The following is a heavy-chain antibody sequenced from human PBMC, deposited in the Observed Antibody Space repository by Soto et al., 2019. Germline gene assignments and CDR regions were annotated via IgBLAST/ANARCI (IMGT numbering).Heavy chain of an antibody. D-gene: IGHD6-13*01. CDR2: IYPGDSDT. CDR1: GYSFTSYW. V-gene: IGHV5-51*01. Sequence: GESLTISCKGSGYSFTSYWIGGVRQMPGKGREWRGGIYPGDSDTRYSPSFQGQVTISADKSISTAYLQWSSLKASDTAMYYCASLWHRASSSWYTYGYWGQGTLVTVS. CDR3: ASLWHRASSSWYTYGY. J-gene: IGHJ4*02.